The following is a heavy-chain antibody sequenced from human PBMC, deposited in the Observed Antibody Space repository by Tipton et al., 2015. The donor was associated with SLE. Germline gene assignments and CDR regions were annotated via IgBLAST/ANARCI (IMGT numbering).Heavy chain of an antibody. CDR1: GYTFTGYY. D-gene: IGHD1-26*01. CDR2: MNPNSGNT. CDR3: ARVTWELRDWYFDL. V-gene: IGHV1-2*02. J-gene: IGHJ2*01. Sequence: QSGPEVKKPGASVKVSCKASGYTFTGYYMHWVRQAPGQGLEWMGWMNPNSGNTGYAQKFQGRVTMTTDSSTSTAYMELRSLRSDDTAVYYCARVTWELRDWYFDLWGRGTLVTVSS.